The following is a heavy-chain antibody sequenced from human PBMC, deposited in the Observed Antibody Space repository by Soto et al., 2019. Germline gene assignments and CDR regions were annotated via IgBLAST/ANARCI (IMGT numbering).Heavy chain of an antibody. J-gene: IGHJ4*02. CDR3: ARNGWGMATVGM. CDR2: IYSGGTT. CDR1: GFTVSNNY. D-gene: IGHD4-4*01. Sequence: SGGGLVPPGGSLRLSCAASGFTVSNNYMIWFRLPPGKGLEWVSLIYSGGTTYYADSVKGRFTISRDNSKNTLYLQMNSLRVEDTAVYYCARNGWGMATVGMWGPGTLVTVSS. V-gene: IGHV3-53*01.